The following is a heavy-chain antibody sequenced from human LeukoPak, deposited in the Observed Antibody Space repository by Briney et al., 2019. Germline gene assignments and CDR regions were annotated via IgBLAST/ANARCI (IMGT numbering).Heavy chain of an antibody. CDR2: IIPILGIA. V-gene: IGHV1-69*04. J-gene: IGHJ3*02. CDR1: GGTFSSYA. CDR3: ARASSSWPTGAFDI. D-gene: IGHD6-13*01. Sequence: GASVKVSCKASGGTFSSYAISWVRQAPGQGLEWMGRIIPILGIANYAQKFQGRVTITADKSTSTAYMELSSLRSEDTAVYYCARASSSWPTGAFDIWGQGTMVTVSS.